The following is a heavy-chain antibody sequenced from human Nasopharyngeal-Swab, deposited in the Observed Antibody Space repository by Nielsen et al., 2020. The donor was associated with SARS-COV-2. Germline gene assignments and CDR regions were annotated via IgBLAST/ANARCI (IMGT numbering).Heavy chain of an antibody. D-gene: IGHD6-6*01. V-gene: IGHV3-53*01. CDR1: GFTVSSNY. J-gene: IGHJ4*02. Sequence: GESLKISCAASGFTVSSNYMSWVRQAPGKGLEWVSVIYSGGSTYYADSVKGRFTISRDNSKNTLYLQMSSLRAEDTAVYYCASSIAAPRRYFDYWGQGTLVTVSS. CDR3: ASSIAAPRRYFDY. CDR2: IYSGGST.